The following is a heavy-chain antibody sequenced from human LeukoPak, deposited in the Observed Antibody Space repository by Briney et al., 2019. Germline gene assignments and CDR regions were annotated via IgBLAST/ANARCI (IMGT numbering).Heavy chain of an antibody. J-gene: IGHJ4*02. Sequence: GGSLRLSCAASGFTFSSYAMNWVRQAPGKGLEWVSAISGSGASTYYADSVKGRFTISRDNSKNTLYLQMNSLTTEDTAFYYCAKADNSKYPPTYWGQGTLVTVSS. CDR1: GFTFSSYA. V-gene: IGHV3-23*01. D-gene: IGHD2-2*02. CDR2: ISGSGAST. CDR3: AKADNSKYPPTY.